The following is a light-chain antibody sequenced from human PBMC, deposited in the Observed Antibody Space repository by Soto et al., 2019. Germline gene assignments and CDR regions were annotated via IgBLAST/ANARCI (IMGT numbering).Light chain of an antibody. V-gene: IGLV2-23*01. CDR2: EGS. CDR3: CSYAGTYTV. Sequence: QSALTQPASVSGSPGQSITISCTGTSSDVGSYNLVSWYQQHPGKAPKLMSYEGSKRPSGMSNRFSGSKSDSSASLTISGLQAEDEAAYYCCSYAGTYTVFGGGTKVTVL. J-gene: IGLJ2*01. CDR1: SSDVGSYNL.